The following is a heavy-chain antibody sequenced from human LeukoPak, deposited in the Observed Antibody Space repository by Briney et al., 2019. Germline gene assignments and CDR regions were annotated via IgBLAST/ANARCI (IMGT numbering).Heavy chain of an antibody. D-gene: IGHD3-10*01. Sequence: SETLSLTCTVSGGSISSYYWSWIRQPPGKGLEWIGYIYYSGSTNYNPSLKSRVTISVDTSKNQFSLKLSSVTAADTAVYYCASKTYYYGSEYDYWGQGTLVTVSS. CDR3: ASKTYYYGSEYDY. J-gene: IGHJ4*02. CDR2: IYYSGST. CDR1: GGSISSYY. V-gene: IGHV4-59*01.